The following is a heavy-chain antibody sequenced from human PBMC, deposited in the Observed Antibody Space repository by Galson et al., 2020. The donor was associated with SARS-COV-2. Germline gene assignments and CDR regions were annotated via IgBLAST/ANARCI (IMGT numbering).Heavy chain of an antibody. Sequence: TGGSMRLSCSAYGFTFSGYGMHWVRHAPGKGLEWVAAISYDGSNKYYADSVKGRFTISRDNSKNALYLTMNSLRAADTAVYYCARGYYDSSGYYTLDCWGQGTLVTVSS. CDR1: GFTFSGYG. CDR3: ARGYYDSSGYYTLDC. CDR2: ISYDGSNK. D-gene: IGHD3-22*01. V-gene: IGHV3-30-3*01. J-gene: IGHJ4*02.